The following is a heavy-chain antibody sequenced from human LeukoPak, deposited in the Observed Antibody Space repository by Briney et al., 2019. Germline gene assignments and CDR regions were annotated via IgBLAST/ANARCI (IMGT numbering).Heavy chain of an antibody. J-gene: IGHJ6*02. CDR2: INPNSGGT. V-gene: IGHV1-2*02. Sequence: ASVKVSCKASGYTFTGYYMHWVRQAPGQGVEWMGWINPNSGGTNYAQKFQGRVTMTRDTSISTAYMELSRLRSDDTAVYYCARDSTMVRGPNSVYYYYGMDAWGQGTTVTVSS. CDR3: ARDSTMVRGPNSVYYYYGMDA. CDR1: GYTFTGYY. D-gene: IGHD3-10*01.